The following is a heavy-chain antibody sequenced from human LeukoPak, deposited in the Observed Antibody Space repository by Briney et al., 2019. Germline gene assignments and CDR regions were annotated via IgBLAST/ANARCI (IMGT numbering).Heavy chain of an antibody. CDR2: ISFDGNIK. CDR3: AKDLKSYANFDY. D-gene: IGHD3-16*01. CDR1: GFTFSSYG. V-gene: IGHV3-30*18. Sequence: PGGSLRLSCAASGFTFSSYGMHWVRQAPGKGLEWVAVISFDGNIKYYADSVQGRFTISRDDSKNTLYLQMNSLRAEGTAVYYCAKDLKSYANFDYWGQGTLVTVSS. J-gene: IGHJ4*02.